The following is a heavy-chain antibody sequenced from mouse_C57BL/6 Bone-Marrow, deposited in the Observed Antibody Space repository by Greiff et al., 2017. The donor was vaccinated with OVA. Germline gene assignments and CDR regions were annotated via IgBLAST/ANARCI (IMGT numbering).Heavy chain of an antibody. CDR1: GYTFTSYW. CDR3: ARALYDYDDGYYAMDY. CDR2: IYPGSGST. J-gene: IGHJ4*01. Sequence: QVQLQQPGAELVKPGASVKMSCKASGYTFTSYWITWVKQRPGQGLEWIGDIYPGSGSTNYNEKFKSKATLTVDTSSSTAYMQLSSLTSEDSAVYYCARALYDYDDGYYAMDYWGQGTSVTVSS. D-gene: IGHD2-4*01. V-gene: IGHV1-55*01.